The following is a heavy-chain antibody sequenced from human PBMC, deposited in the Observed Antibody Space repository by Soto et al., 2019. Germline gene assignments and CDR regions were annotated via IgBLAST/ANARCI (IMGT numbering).Heavy chain of an antibody. CDR3: AKDLTVTYYYYGMDV. J-gene: IGHJ6*02. CDR1: GFTFSSYG. V-gene: IGHV3-30*18. CDR2: ISYDGSNK. D-gene: IGHD4-17*01. Sequence: QVQLVESGGGVVQPGRSLRLSCAASGFTFSSYGMHWVRQAPGKGLEWVAVISYDGSNKYYADSVKGRFTISRDNSKNTLYLHMNSLRAEATAVYYCAKDLTVTYYYYGMDVWGQGTTVTVSS.